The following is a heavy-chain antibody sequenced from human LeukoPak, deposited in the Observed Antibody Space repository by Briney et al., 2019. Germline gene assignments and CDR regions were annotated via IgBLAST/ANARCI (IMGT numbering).Heavy chain of an antibody. V-gene: IGHV4-39*01. J-gene: IGHJ3*02. CDR2: IYYSGST. CDR1: VGSISSSRYY. CDR3: ARHLSAHLSDAFDI. Sequence: SETLSLTCTVSVGSISSSRYYWGWIRQPPGKGLEWIGSIYYSGSTYYNPSLKSRVTISVDTSKNQFSLKLSSVTAADTAVYYCARHLSAHLSDAFDIWGQGTMVTVSS.